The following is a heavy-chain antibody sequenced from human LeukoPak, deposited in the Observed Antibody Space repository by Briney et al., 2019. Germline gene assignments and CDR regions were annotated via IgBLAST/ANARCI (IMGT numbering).Heavy chain of an antibody. Sequence: GGSLSLSCEASGFTFSSYSMNWVRQAPGKGLEWVSYISSSSSTIYYADSVKGRFTISRDNAKNSLYLQMNSLRAEDTAVYCCARDYDILTGYYPGPLDYWGQGTLVTVSS. J-gene: IGHJ4*02. CDR3: ARDYDILTGYYPGPLDY. CDR2: ISSSSSTI. D-gene: IGHD3-9*01. V-gene: IGHV3-48*04. CDR1: GFTFSSYS.